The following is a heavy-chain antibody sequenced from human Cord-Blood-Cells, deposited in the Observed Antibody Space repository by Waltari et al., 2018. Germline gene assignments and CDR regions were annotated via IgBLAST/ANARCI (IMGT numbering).Heavy chain of an antibody. CDR1: GFTFSSYA. D-gene: IGHD6-13*01. CDR3: AKDRISGSSWPYYFDY. V-gene: IGHV3-23*01. Sequence: EVQLLESGGGLVQPGGSLRLSCAASGFTFSSYAMSWVRQAPGKGLEWVSAISGRGGSTYYADSVKGRFTISRDNSKNTLYLQMNSLRAEDTAVYYCAKDRISGSSWPYYFDYWGQGTLVTVSS. CDR2: ISGRGGST. J-gene: IGHJ4*02.